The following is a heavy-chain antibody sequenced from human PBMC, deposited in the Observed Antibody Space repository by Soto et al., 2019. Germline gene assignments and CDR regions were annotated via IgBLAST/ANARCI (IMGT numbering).Heavy chain of an antibody. CDR1: GFTFSSYG. J-gene: IGHJ4*02. Sequence: QVQLVESGGGVVQPGRSLRLSCAASGFTFSSYGMHWVRQAPGKGLEWVAVISYDGSNKNYADSVKGRFTISSDNSKSTLYLQMNSLRAEDTAVYYWANDLSPRYGGNGGFFDYCGQGTLVTVS. V-gene: IGHV3-30*18. CDR2: ISYDGSNK. CDR3: ANDLSPRYGGNGGFFDY. D-gene: IGHD4-17*01.